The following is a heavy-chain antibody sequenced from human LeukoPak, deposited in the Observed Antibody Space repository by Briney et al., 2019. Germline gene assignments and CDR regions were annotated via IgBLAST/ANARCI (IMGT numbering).Heavy chain of an antibody. V-gene: IGHV1-2*02. CDR1: GYTFTGYY. D-gene: IGHD5-18*01. J-gene: IGHJ4*02. CDR3: ARGGMGIQLWSFDY. Sequence: ASVKVSCKASGYTFTGYYMHWVRQAPGQGPEWMGWINPSSGGTHYAQKYQGRVTMTRDTSISTVYMEMSRLTSDDTAVYYCARGGMGIQLWSFDYWGQGTLVTVSS. CDR2: INPSSGGT.